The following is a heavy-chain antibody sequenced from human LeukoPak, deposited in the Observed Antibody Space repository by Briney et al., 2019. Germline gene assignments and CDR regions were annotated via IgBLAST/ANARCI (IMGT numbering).Heavy chain of an antibody. J-gene: IGHJ4*02. CDR2: IYYSGST. CDR1: GGSISSYY. Sequence: PSETLSLTCTVSGGSISSYYWGWIRQPPGKGLEWIGSIYYSGSTYYNPSLMSRVTISVDTSKNQFSLNLRSVTAADTAVYYCARAPHFFDTTGSRYYFDYWGQGALVTVSS. CDR3: ARAPHFFDTTGSRYYFDY. V-gene: IGHV4-39*07. D-gene: IGHD3-22*01.